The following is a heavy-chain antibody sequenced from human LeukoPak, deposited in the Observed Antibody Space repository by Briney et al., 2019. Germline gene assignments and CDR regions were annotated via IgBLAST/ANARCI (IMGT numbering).Heavy chain of an antibody. CDR3: ARGGYSQTSDY. D-gene: IGHD6-13*01. Sequence: ASVKVSCKASGYTFTGYYMHWVRQAPGQGLEWVGWINPNSGSTNYAQKFQGRVTMTRDTSISTAYMELSRLRSDDTAVYYCARGGYSQTSDYWGQGTLVTVSS. J-gene: IGHJ4*02. CDR2: INPNSGST. CDR1: GYTFTGYY. V-gene: IGHV1-2*02.